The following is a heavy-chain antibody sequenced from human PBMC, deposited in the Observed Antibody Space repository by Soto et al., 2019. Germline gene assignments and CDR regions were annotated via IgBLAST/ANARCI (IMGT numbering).Heavy chain of an antibody. CDR1: GYTLTELS. CDR3: AIPAAMDPYYYYGMDV. CDR2: FDPEDGET. V-gene: IGHV1-24*01. D-gene: IGHD2-2*01. Sequence: ASVKVSCQVSGYTLTELSMHWVRQAPGKGLEWMGGFDPEDGETIYAQKFQGRVTMTEDTSTDTAYMELSSLRSEDTAVYYCAIPAAMDPYYYYGMDVWGQGTTVTVSS. J-gene: IGHJ6*02.